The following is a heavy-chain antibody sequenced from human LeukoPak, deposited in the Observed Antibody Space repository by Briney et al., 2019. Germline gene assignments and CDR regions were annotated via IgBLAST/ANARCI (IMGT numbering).Heavy chain of an antibody. CDR3: AKGGASLFDY. V-gene: IGHV3-74*01. J-gene: IGHJ4*02. CDR1: GLIFSSYW. D-gene: IGHD1-26*01. Sequence: GGSLRLSCTASGLIFSSYWMHWVRQAPGKGLVWVSRIKSDGTSTNYADSVKGRFTISRDNAKNTLHLQMNSLRADDTAVYYCAKGGASLFDYWGQGTLVTVSS. CDR2: IKSDGTST.